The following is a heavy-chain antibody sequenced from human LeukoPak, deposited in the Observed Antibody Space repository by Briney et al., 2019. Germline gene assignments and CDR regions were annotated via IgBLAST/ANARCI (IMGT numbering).Heavy chain of an antibody. CDR3: ARGGVVPAAILGY. CDR1: GFTFSSYS. D-gene: IGHD2-2*01. CDR2: ISSSSSTI. V-gene: IGHV3-48*04. J-gene: IGHJ4*02. Sequence: GGSLRLSCAASGFTFSSYSMNWVRQAPGKGLEWVSYISSSSSTIYYADSVKGRFTISRDNAKNSLYLQMNSLRAEDTAVYYCARGGVVPAAILGYWGQGTLVTVSS.